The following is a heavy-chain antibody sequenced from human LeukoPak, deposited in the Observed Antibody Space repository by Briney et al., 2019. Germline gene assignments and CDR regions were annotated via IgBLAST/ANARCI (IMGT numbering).Heavy chain of an antibody. V-gene: IGHV4-4*07. CDR1: GGSNSNYY. J-gene: IGHJ3*02. CDR2: KYARGSS. D-gene: IGHD2-15*01. Sequence: TSETLSLTCTVSGGSNSNYYWSWIRQPAGKGLEWIGRKYARGSSNYNPPVQSRVTMSVDTSKNQFSLKLRSVTAADTAVYYCARGRYCSADICTGGDSFDIWGQGTMVSVSP. CDR3: ARGRYCSADICTGGDSFDI.